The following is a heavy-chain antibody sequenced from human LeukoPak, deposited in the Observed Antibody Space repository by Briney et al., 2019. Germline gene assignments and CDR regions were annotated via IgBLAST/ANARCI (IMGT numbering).Heavy chain of an antibody. CDR1: GFTFNTYA. D-gene: IGHD4-17*01. CDR3: AKDRAAYGDNPLFDY. Sequence: QSGGSLRLSCAASGFTFNTYAMTWVRQAPGKGLEWVSAISASGGSTYYADSAKGRFTISRDNSKNTLYLQMNSLRADDTAIYYCAKDRAAYGDNPLFDYWGQGTLVTVSS. CDR2: ISASGGST. J-gene: IGHJ4*02. V-gene: IGHV3-23*01.